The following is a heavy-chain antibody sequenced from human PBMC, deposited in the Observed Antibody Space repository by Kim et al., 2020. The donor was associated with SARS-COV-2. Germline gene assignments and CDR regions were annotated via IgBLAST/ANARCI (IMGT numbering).Heavy chain of an antibody. V-gene: IGHV5-10-1*01. CDR2: IDPSDSYT. Sequence: GESLKISCKGSGYSFTSYWISWVRQMPGKGLEWMGRIDPSDSYTNYSPSFQGHVTISADKSISTAYLQWSSLKASDTAMYYCARHGVIYDYVWGSYRPLGYWGQGTLVTVSS. D-gene: IGHD3-16*02. CDR3: ARHGVIYDYVWGSYRPLGY. CDR1: GYSFTSYW. J-gene: IGHJ4*02.